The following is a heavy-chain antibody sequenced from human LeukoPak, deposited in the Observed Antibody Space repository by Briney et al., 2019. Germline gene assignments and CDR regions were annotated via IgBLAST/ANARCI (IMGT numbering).Heavy chain of an antibody. J-gene: IGHJ6*02. CDR3: ARAGGYNHYGMDV. D-gene: IGHD5-24*01. Sequence: ASVKVSCKASGYTFTGYYMHWVRQAPGQGLEWMGWINPNGGGTNYAQKFQGWVTMTRDTSISTAYMELSRLRSDDTAVYYCARAGGYNHYGMDVWGQGTTVTVSS. V-gene: IGHV1-2*04. CDR2: INPNGGGT. CDR1: GYTFTGYY.